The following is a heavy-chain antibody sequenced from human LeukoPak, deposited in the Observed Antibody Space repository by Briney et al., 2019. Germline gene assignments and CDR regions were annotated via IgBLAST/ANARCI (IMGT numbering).Heavy chain of an antibody. CDR3: ARLPAANLDGFDI. CDR2: IRNKVNSYTT. V-gene: IGHV3-72*01. D-gene: IGHD2-2*01. Sequence: PGGSLRLSCAASGFIFSDHHMDWVRQAPGKGLEWVGRIRNKVNSYTTEYAASVKGRFTISRDDSKNSVYLQMSSLTTEDTAVYFCARLPAANLDGFDIWGQGTMVTVSS. J-gene: IGHJ3*02. CDR1: GFIFSDHH.